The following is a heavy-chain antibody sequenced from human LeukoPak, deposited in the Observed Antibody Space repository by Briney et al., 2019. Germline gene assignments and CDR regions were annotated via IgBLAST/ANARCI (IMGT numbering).Heavy chain of an antibody. CDR2: IYYSGST. D-gene: IGHD5-18*01. Sequence: SETLSLTCAVYGGSFSGYYWSWIRQPPGKGLEWTGYIYYSGSTNYNPSLKSRVTISVDTSKNQFSLKLSSVTAADTAVYYCARVKVDTAMVWFDYWGQGTLVTVSS. CDR1: GGSFSGYY. CDR3: ARVKVDTAMVWFDY. J-gene: IGHJ4*02. V-gene: IGHV4-59*01.